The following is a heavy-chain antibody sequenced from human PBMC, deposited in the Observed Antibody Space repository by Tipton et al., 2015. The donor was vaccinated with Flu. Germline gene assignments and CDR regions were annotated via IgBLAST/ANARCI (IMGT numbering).Heavy chain of an antibody. V-gene: IGHV4-34*01. CDR3: ARVSPRRVTAIVVVMLPEGYFDY. CDR1: GGSFSGYY. J-gene: IGHJ4*02. CDR2: INHSGST. D-gene: IGHD3-22*01. Sequence: TLSLTCSVYGGSFSGYYWTWIRQSPGKGLEWIGEINHSGSTQYNSSLKSRVTMSVDSSKNQFSLHLTSVTAADTAVYYCARVSPRRVTAIVVVMLPEGYFDYWGQGTHVIVSS.